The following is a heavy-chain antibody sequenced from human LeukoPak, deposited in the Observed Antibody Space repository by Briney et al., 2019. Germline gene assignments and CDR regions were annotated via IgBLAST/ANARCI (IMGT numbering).Heavy chain of an antibody. CDR3: AKDPDYDFWSGYYTFDY. CDR1: GFSFDDYA. Sequence: GGSLRLSCAASGFSFDDYAMHWVRQAPGKGLEWVSGISWNRGNIGYADSVKGRFTISRDNAKNSLYLQMNSLRAEDSALYYCAKDPDYDFWSGYYTFDYWGQGTQVTVSS. CDR2: ISWNRGNI. V-gene: IGHV3-9*01. J-gene: IGHJ4*02. D-gene: IGHD3-3*01.